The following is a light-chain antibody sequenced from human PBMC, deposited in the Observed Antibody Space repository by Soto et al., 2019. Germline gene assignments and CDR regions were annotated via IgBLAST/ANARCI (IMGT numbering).Light chain of an antibody. V-gene: IGLV4-69*01. CDR1: SGHSIYA. Sequence: QPVLTQSPSASASMGASVKLTCTLSSGHSIYAIAWHQQQPEKGPRYLMKVNSGGSHIKGDGIPDRFSGSSSGAERYLFISSLQSEDEADYYCQTWGTGSAIVVFGGGTPLTVL. J-gene: IGLJ7*01. CDR2: VNSGGSH. CDR3: QTWGTGSAIVV.